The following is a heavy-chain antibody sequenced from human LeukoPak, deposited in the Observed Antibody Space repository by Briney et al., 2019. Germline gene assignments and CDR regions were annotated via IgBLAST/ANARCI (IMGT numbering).Heavy chain of an antibody. Sequence: PGKSLTLSCVVSGFNFDNFAMHWVRQPLGKGLEWVAVISYDGSNKYYADSVKGRFTISRDNSKNTLYLQMNSLRAEDTAVYYCAKDLRAYCGGDCRYGYYGMDVWGQGTTVTVSS. J-gene: IGHJ6*02. CDR1: GFNFDNFA. CDR2: ISYDGSNK. V-gene: IGHV3-30*04. CDR3: AKDLRAYCGGDCRYGYYGMDV. D-gene: IGHD2-21*02.